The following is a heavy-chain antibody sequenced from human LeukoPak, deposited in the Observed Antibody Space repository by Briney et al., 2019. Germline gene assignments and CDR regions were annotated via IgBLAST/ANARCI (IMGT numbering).Heavy chain of an antibody. CDR3: AKRRVAGSRESDY. D-gene: IGHD6-19*01. CDR1: GFTFSSYG. Sequence: GRSLRLSCAASGFTFSSYGMHWARQAPGKGLEWVAVIWYDGSNKYYADSVKGRFTISRDNSKNTLYLQMNSLRAEDTAVYYRAKRRVAGSRESDYWGQGTLVTVSS. V-gene: IGHV3-33*06. CDR2: IWYDGSNK. J-gene: IGHJ4*02.